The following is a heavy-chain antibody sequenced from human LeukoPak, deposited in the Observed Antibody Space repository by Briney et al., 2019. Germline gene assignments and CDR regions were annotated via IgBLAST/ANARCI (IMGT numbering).Heavy chain of an antibody. Sequence: PSETLSLTCTVSGDSISSGYYWGWIRQPPGKGLEWIGSVYRSGSTYYNASLKSRVTISVDTSRNQFSLKLSSVTAADTAVYYCARSSYYSDSSGYSYYSYYYMDVWGKGTTVTVSS. J-gene: IGHJ6*03. D-gene: IGHD3-22*01. CDR3: ARSSYYSDSSGYSYYSYYYMDV. CDR1: GDSISSGYY. V-gene: IGHV4-38-2*02. CDR2: VYRSGST.